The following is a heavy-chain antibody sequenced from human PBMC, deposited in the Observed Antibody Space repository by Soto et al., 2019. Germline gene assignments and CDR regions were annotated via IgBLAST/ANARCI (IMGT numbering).Heavy chain of an antibody. D-gene: IGHD6-19*01. CDR3: ARAPIAVAGIGGVAN. J-gene: IGHJ4*02. Sequence: QVQLQESGPGLVKPSQTLSLTCTVSGGSISSGGYYWSWIRQHPGKGLEWIGYIYYSGSTYYNPSLKSRVNLSVDTSKNQFSLKLSSVTAADTAVYYCARAPIAVAGIGGVANWGQGTLVTVSS. V-gene: IGHV4-31*03. CDR2: IYYSGST. CDR1: GGSISSGGYY.